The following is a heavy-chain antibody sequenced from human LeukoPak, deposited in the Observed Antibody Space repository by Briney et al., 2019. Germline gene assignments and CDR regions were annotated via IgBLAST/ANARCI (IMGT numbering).Heavy chain of an antibody. V-gene: IGHV3-23*01. D-gene: IGHD3-3*01. CDR3: ARDYYDFWSGPLYYFDY. J-gene: IGHJ4*02. Sequence: GGSLRLSCAASGFTFSSFAMSWVRQAPGKGLEWISVISASGGSTYYADSVKGRFTISRDNSKNTLYLQMNSLRAEDTAVYYCARDYYDFWSGPLYYFDYWGQGTLVTVSS. CDR2: ISASGGST. CDR1: GFTFSSFA.